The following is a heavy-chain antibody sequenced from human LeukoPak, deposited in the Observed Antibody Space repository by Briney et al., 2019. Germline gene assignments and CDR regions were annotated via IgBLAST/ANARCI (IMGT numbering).Heavy chain of an antibody. Sequence: SETLSLTCAVSGYSISSGYYWGWIRQPPGKGLEWNGSIYHSGSTYYNPSLKSRVTISVDTSKNQFSLKLSPVTAADTAVYYCASYSSSSLRYDFDYWGQGTLVTVSS. J-gene: IGHJ4*02. CDR2: IYHSGST. CDR3: ASYSSSSLRYDFDY. CDR1: GYSISSGYY. D-gene: IGHD6-6*01. V-gene: IGHV4-38-2*01.